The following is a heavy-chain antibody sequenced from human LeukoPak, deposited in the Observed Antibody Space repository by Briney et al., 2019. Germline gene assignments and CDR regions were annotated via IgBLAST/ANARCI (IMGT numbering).Heavy chain of an antibody. V-gene: IGHV1-18*01. CDR3: ARDRIAVAGSSGKGVDY. CDR1: GYTFTSYG. D-gene: IGHD6-19*01. J-gene: IGHJ4*02. Sequence: GASVKVSCKASGYTFTSYGISWVRQAPGQGLEWMGWISAYNGNTNYAQKLQGRVTMTTDTSTSTAYMELRSLRSDDTAVYYCARDRIAVAGSSGKGVDYWGQGTLFTVSS. CDR2: ISAYNGNT.